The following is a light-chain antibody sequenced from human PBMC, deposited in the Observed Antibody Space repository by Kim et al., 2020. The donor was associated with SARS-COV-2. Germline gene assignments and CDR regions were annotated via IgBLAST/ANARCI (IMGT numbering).Light chain of an antibody. CDR3: QVWDSSSDHLV. CDR2: YDS. J-gene: IGLJ1*01. V-gene: IGLV3-21*04. Sequence: TRKTTRITCGGNNIGSKSVHWYQQKPGQAPVLVIYYDSDRPSGIPERFSGSNSGNTATLTISRVEAGDEADYYCQVWDSSSDHLVFGTGTKVTVL. CDR1: NIGSKS.